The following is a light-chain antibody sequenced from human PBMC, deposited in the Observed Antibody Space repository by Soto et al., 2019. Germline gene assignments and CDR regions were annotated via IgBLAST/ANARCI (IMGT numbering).Light chain of an antibody. V-gene: IGLV2-14*01. CDR2: DVN. Sequence: QSALTQPAPVSGSPGQSITISCTGTSSDVGAYNYVSWYQQHPGKAPKLMIYDVNIRPSGVSNRFSGSKSGNTASLTISGLQAEDEADYYCTSWTTSTTMKFGGGTKVTVL. CDR3: TSWTTSTTMK. J-gene: IGLJ2*01. CDR1: SSDVGAYNY.